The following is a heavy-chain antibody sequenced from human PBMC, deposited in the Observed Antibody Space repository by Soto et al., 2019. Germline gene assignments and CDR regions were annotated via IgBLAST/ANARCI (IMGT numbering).Heavy chain of an antibody. CDR3: AQIAQLWFHLLLAY. D-gene: IGHD5-18*01. Sequence: QITLKESGPTLVKPTQTLTLTCTFSGFSLSTSGVGVGWLRQPPGKALEWLALIYWDDDKRYSPSRKSRLTITKDTTKNRVVLTMTIMDPVDTATYYCAQIAQLWFHLLLAYWGQGTLVTVSS. CDR1: GFSLSTSGVG. V-gene: IGHV2-5*02. CDR2: IYWDDDK. J-gene: IGHJ4*02.